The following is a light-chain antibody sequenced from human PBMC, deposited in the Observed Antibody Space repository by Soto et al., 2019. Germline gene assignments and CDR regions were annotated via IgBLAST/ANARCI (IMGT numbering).Light chain of an antibody. CDR3: QQYGSSPRFT. J-gene: IGKJ3*01. CDR1: QSVSSSY. Sequence: EIVLTQSPGTLSLSPGERATLSCRASQSVSSSYLAWYQQKPGQAPRLLIYGASSRATGIPDRFSGSGSGTAFTLTIRRLEPEDFAVYYCQQYGSSPRFTFGPGTKVDIK. V-gene: IGKV3-20*01. CDR2: GAS.